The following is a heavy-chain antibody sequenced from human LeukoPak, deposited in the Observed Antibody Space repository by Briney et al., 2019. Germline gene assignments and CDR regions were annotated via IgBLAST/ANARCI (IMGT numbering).Heavy chain of an antibody. Sequence: GGSLRLSCAASGFTFSSYGMHWVRQAPGKGLEWVAFIRYDGSNKYYADSVKGRFTISRDNSKNSLYLQMSSLKGEDTAVYYCARGITVIRGVLLDFWGQGTQVIVSS. CDR3: ARGITVIRGVLLDF. J-gene: IGHJ4*02. CDR1: GFTFSSYG. D-gene: IGHD3-10*01. V-gene: IGHV3-30*02. CDR2: IRYDGSNK.